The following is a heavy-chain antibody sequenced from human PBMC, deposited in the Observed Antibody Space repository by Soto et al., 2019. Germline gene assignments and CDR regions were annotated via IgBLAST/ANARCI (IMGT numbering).Heavy chain of an antibody. CDR1: GGSISSYY. V-gene: IGHV4-59*01. J-gene: IGHJ4*02. D-gene: IGHD2-8*01. Sequence: QVQLQESGPGLVKPSETLSLTCTVSGGSISSYYWSWIRQPPGKGLEWIGYIYYSGSTNYNPSLKSRVTISVDTSKNQFSLKLSSVTAADTAVYYCARRYAGNFDYWGQVTLVTVSS. CDR3: ARRYAGNFDY. CDR2: IYYSGST.